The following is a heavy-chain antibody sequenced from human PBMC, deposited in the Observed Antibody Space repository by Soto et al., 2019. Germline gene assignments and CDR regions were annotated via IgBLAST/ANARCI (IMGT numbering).Heavy chain of an antibody. CDR2: FDPEDGET. CDR1: GYTLTELS. Sequence: ASVKVSCKVSGYTLTELSMHWVRQAPGKGREWMGGFDPEDGETIYAQKFQGRVTMTEDTSTDTAYMELSSLRSEDTAVYYCATSRRDYDFLSGYYRYYYGMDVWGQGTTVTVSS. D-gene: IGHD3-3*01. V-gene: IGHV1-24*01. J-gene: IGHJ6*02. CDR3: ATSRRDYDFLSGYYRYYYGMDV.